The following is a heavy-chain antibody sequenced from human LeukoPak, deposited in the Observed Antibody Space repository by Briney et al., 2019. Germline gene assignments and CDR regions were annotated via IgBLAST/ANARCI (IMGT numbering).Heavy chain of an antibody. V-gene: IGHV3-48*01. CDR2: ISSSSSTI. CDR1: GFTSSSYS. J-gene: IGHJ3*02. Sequence: GSLRLSCAASGFTSSSYSMNWVRQAPGKGLEWVSYISSSSSTIYYADSVKGRFTISRDNAKNSLYLQMNSLRAEDTAVYYCARKGVVPVRDAFDIWGQGTMVTVSS. D-gene: IGHD2-2*01. CDR3: ARKGVVPVRDAFDI.